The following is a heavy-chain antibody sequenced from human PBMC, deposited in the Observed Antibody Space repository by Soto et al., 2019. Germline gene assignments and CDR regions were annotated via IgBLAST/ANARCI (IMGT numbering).Heavy chain of an antibody. V-gene: IGHV1-8*01. D-gene: IGHD3-3*01. CDR3: AREVGGNFWSGYSGGYYYMDV. CDR1: GYTFTSYY. CDR2: MNPNSGNT. J-gene: IGHJ6*03. Sequence: ASVKVSCKASGYTFTSYYINWVRQATGQGLEWMGWMNPNSGNTGYAQKFQGRVTMTRNTSISTAYMELSSLRSEDTAVYYCAREVGGNFWSGYSGGYYYMDVWGKGTTVTVSS.